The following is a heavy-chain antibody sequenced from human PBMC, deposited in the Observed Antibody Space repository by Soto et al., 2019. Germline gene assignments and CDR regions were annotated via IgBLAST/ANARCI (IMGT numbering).Heavy chain of an antibody. CDR1: GASISGFY. CDR3: VRDGTKTLRDWFDP. CDR2: IYATGTT. Sequence: PSETLSLTCTVSGASISGFYWSWIRKSAGKGLEWIGRIYATGTTDYNPSLKSRVMMSVDTSKKQFSLKLRSVTTADTAVYYCVRDGTKTLRDWFDPWGQGISVTVSS. V-gene: IGHV4-4*07. D-gene: IGHD1-1*01. J-gene: IGHJ5*02.